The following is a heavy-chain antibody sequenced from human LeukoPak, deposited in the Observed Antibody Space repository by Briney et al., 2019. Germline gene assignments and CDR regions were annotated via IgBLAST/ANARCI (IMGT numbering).Heavy chain of an antibody. D-gene: IGHD6-6*01. J-gene: IGHJ5*02. V-gene: IGHV3-7*01. CDR3: ATSTYSSSPS. CDR2: INEDGSKK. CDR1: GLRFRHLG. Sequence: PGGSLRLFCAASGLRFRHLGVLWPRQASGKGLEWVANINEDGSKKYYVGSVEGRFTISRDDPKNSLYLQMNSLRVEDTAVYYCATSTYSSSPSWGQGTLVTVSS.